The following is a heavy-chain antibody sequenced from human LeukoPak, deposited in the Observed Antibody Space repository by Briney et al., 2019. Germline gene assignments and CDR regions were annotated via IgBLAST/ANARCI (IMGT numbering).Heavy chain of an antibody. CDR2: IRYDGSNK. CDR1: GFTFSGYG. V-gene: IGHV3-30*02. CDR3: AKDKGGRIVGATTFDY. D-gene: IGHD1-26*01. J-gene: IGHJ4*02. Sequence: GGSLRLSCAASGFTFSGYGMHWVRQAPGKGLEWVAFIRYDGSNKYYADSVKGRFTISRENSKNTLYLQMNSLRAEDTAVYYCAKDKGGRIVGATTFDYWGQGTLVTVSS.